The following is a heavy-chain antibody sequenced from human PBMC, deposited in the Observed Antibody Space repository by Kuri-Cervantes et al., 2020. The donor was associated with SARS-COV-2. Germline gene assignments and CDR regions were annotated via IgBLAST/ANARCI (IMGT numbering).Heavy chain of an antibody. CDR3: ARTAKTGQLRDY. CDR2: IIPILGTA. CDR1: GYTFTSYD. Sequence: SVQVSCKASGYTFTSYDINWVRQATGQGLEWMGSIIPILGTANYAQKFQGRVTITADKSTSTAYMELSSLRSEDAAVYYCARTAKTGQLRDYWGQGTLVTVSS. J-gene: IGHJ4*02. V-gene: IGHV1-69*04. D-gene: IGHD2-21*02.